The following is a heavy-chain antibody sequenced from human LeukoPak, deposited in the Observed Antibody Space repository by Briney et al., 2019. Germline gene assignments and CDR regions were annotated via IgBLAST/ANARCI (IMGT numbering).Heavy chain of an antibody. J-gene: IGHJ5*02. CDR3: ARVMAARREDLNWFDP. CDR1: GGSISSSGSY. CDR2: IDDSGNT. Sequence: PSESLSLTCTVSGGSISSSGSYWGWIRQPPGKGLEWIGSIDDSGNTYNPSLKSRVTISVDTSKNRFSLNLTSVTAADTAVYYCARVMAARREDLNWFDPWGQGTLVTVSS. V-gene: IGHV4-39*07. D-gene: IGHD6-6*01.